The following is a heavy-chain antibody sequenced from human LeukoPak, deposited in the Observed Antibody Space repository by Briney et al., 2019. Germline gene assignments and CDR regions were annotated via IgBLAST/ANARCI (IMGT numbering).Heavy chain of an antibody. CDR2: ISWNSGST. J-gene: IGHJ4*02. D-gene: IGHD3-22*01. CDR3: AKDSGSYYYDSSGYSMYFDY. Sequence: GGSLRLSCAASGFTFSSYAMSWVRQAPGKGLEWVSGISWNSGSTGYADSVKGRFTISRDNAKNSLYLQMNSLRAEDTALYYCAKDSGSYYYDSSGYSMYFDYWGQGTLVTVSS. V-gene: IGHV3-9*01. CDR1: GFTFSSYA.